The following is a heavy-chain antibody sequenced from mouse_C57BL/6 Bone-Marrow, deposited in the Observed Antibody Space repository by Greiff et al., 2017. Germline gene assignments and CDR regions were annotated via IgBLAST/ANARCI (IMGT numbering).Heavy chain of an antibody. V-gene: IGHV1-50*01. CDR2: IDPSDSYT. CDR1: GYTFTSYW. CDR3: ARLAWFAY. Sequence: QVQLQQPGAELVKPGASVKLSCKASGYTFTSYWMQWVKQRPGQGLEWIGEIDPSDSYTNYNQKFKGKAILTVDTSSSTAYMQLSSLTSEDSAVYYCARLAWFAYWGQGTLVTVSA. J-gene: IGHJ3*01.